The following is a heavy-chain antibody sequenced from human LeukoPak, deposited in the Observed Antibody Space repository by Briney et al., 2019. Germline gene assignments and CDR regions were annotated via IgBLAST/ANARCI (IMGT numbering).Heavy chain of an antibody. Sequence: SETLSLTCAVYGGSFIDYYWNWIRQPPGKGLEWIGEINHSGSTNYNPSLKSRVTISVDTSKNHFSLKLTSVTAADTAVYYCAMGSGSFFHRFDPWGQGTLVTVSS. V-gene: IGHV4-34*01. CDR1: GGSFIDYY. D-gene: IGHD3-10*01. J-gene: IGHJ5*02. CDR2: INHSGST. CDR3: AMGSGSFFHRFDP.